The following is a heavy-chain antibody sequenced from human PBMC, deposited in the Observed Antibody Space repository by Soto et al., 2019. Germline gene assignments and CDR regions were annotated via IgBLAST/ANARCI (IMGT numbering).Heavy chain of an antibody. CDR1: GFSLSTIGVG. Sequence: QITLKESGPTLVKPTQTLTLTCTFSGFSLSTIGVGVGWIRQPPGKALEWVALIYWDEDKRYSPSLKSRLTVTKDTSKNQVVLTMTNMDPEDTATYYCVQSRCGGDCLQSYSSHSYYGLDVWGQGTTVTVSS. CDR2: IYWDEDK. V-gene: IGHV2-5*02. J-gene: IGHJ6*02. D-gene: IGHD2-21*02. CDR3: VQSRCGGDCLQSYSSHSYYGLDV.